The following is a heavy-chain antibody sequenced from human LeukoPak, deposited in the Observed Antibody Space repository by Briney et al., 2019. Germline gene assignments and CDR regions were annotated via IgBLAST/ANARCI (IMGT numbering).Heavy chain of an antibody. CDR1: GGYISSSSYY. CDR2: IYYSGST. Sequence: SETLSLTCTVSGGYISSSSYYWGWIRQPPGKGLEWIGSIYYSGSTYYNPSLKSRVTISVDTSKNQFSLKLSSVTAADTAVYYCARLWYSGSSWGQGTLVTVSS. D-gene: IGHD1-26*01. J-gene: IGHJ4*02. CDR3: ARLWYSGSS. V-gene: IGHV4-39*01.